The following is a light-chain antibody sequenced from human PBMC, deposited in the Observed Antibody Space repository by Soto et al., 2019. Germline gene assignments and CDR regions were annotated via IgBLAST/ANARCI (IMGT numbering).Light chain of an antibody. CDR1: QSVSSY. CDR2: DAS. V-gene: IGKV3-11*01. CDR3: QERSKWPPGFT. Sequence: EIVLTQSPATLSLSPGDRATVSCRASQSVSSYLAWYQQKPGQAPRLLIYDASNRATGIPARFSGSGSGTAFTLTNSSLKADDLAVYYLQERSKWPPGFTFGPGTKVDIK. J-gene: IGKJ3*01.